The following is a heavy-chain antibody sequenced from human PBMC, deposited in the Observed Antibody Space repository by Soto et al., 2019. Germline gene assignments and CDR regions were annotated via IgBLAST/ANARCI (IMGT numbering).Heavy chain of an antibody. Sequence: SETLSLTCTFSGGSISSGGYYWSWIHQHPGKGLEWIGYIYYSGSTYYNPSLKSRVTISVDTSKNQFPLKLSSVTAADTAVYYCASGMRIYYFDYWGQGTLVTVSS. J-gene: IGHJ4*02. CDR3: ASGMRIYYFDY. CDR2: IYYSGST. V-gene: IGHV4-31*03. CDR1: GGSISSGGYY.